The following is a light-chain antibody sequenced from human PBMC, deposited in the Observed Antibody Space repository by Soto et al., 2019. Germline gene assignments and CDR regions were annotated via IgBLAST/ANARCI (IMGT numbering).Light chain of an antibody. CDR1: SSDVGKYSY. CDR3: SSFTISSTWV. V-gene: IGLV2-14*01. Sequence: QSALTQPASVSGSPGQSIAISCTGTSSDVGKYSYVSWFQQYPGNAPKLMIYEVSNRPSGVSNRFSGSKSGNTASLTISGLQGEDEADYYCSSFTISSTWVFGGRTQLTVL. CDR2: EVS. J-gene: IGLJ3*02.